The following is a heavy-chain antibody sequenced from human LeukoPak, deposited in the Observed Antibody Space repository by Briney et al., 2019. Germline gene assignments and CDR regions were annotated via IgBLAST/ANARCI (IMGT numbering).Heavy chain of an antibody. V-gene: IGHV4-39*01. CDR2: FSYGGNT. D-gene: IGHD6-19*01. CDR1: GDSISSSTYY. CDR3: ARHVHSGWYWVY. J-gene: IGHJ4*02. Sequence: PSETLSLTCTVSGDSISSSTYYWAWIRQPPGKGLEWIGSFSYGGNTYYKSSLKSRLTLSVDTSKNQFSLKLSSVTAADTSVYYCARHVHSGWYWVYWGQGTLVTVSS.